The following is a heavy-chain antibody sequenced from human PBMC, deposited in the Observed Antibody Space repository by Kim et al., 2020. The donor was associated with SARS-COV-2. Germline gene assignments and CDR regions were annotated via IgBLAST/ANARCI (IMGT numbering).Heavy chain of an antibody. Sequence: GGSLRLSCAASGFTFSSYAMSWVRQAPGKGLEWVSAISGSGGSTYYADSVKGRFTISRDNSKNTLYLQMNSLRAEDTAVYYCAKGAPYDILTGPLYYYYYGMDVWGQGTTVTVSS. D-gene: IGHD3-9*01. J-gene: IGHJ6*02. CDR3: AKGAPYDILTGPLYYYYYGMDV. CDR2: ISGSGGST. V-gene: IGHV3-23*01. CDR1: GFTFSSYA.